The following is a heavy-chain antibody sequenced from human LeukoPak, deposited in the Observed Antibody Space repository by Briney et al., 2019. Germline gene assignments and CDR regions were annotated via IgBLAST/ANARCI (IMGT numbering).Heavy chain of an antibody. D-gene: IGHD3-22*01. CDR1: GGTFSSYA. Sequence: SVKVSCKASGGTFSSYAISWVRQAPGQGLEWMGRIIPIFGTANYAQEFQGRVTITTDESTSTAYMELSSLRSEDTAVYYCARDDSGGYYSYYFDYWGQGTLVTVSS. CDR2: IIPIFGTA. V-gene: IGHV1-69*05. CDR3: ARDDSGGYYSYYFDY. J-gene: IGHJ4*02.